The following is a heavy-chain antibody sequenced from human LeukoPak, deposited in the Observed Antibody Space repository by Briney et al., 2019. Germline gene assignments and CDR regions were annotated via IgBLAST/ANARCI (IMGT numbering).Heavy chain of an antibody. Sequence: SETLSLTCTVSGGSITNSYWNWIRQSPGKGLEWIGYINYSGSTNYNPSLKSRVTISVDTSKNQFSLKLSSVTAADTAVYYCARGFVVVPAAADAFDIWGQGTMVTVSP. D-gene: IGHD2-2*01. CDR3: ARGFVVVPAAADAFDI. CDR2: INYSGST. V-gene: IGHV4-59*12. CDR1: GGSITNSY. J-gene: IGHJ3*02.